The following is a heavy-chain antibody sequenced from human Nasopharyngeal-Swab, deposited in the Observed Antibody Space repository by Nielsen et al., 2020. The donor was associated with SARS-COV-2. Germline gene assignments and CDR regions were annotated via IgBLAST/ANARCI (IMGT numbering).Heavy chain of an antibody. D-gene: IGHD3-22*01. J-gene: IGHJ4*02. V-gene: IGHV4-34*01. CDR3: ARFSDSSGYYTYYFDY. CDR1: GGSFSGYY. Sequence: SETLSLTCAVYGGSFSGYYWSWIRQPPGKGLEWIGEITHSGSTNYNPSLKSRVTISVDTSKNQFSLKLSSVTAADTAVYYCARFSDSSGYYTYYFDYWGQGTLVTVSS. CDR2: ITHSGST.